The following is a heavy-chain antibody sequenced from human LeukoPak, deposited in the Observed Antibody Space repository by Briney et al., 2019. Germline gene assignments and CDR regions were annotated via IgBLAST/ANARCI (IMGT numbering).Heavy chain of an antibody. V-gene: IGHV4-4*07. CDR3: ARGRVVVAASYGAFDI. D-gene: IGHD2-15*01. Sequence: SETLSLTCTVSGGSISSYYWSWIRQPAGKGLEWIGRIYTSGSTNYNPSLKSRVTMSVDTSKNQFSLKLSSVTAADTAVYYCARGRVVVAASYGAFDIWGQGTMVTVSS. CDR1: GGSISSYY. J-gene: IGHJ3*02. CDR2: IYTSGST.